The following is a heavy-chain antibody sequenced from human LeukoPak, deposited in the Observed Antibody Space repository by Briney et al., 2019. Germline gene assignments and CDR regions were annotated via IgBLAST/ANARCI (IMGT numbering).Heavy chain of an antibody. D-gene: IGHD3-22*01. CDR3: ARLFYYDSSDYWEYFDY. CDR2: NYYSGNT. Sequence: PSETLSLTCTVSSGSINIHHWSWIRKPPGKGLEWIAYNYYSGNTNYNPSLKSRVPISVDPSNNQFSLRLSSVTAADTALYYCARLFYYDSSDYWEYFDYWGQGALVTVSS. J-gene: IGHJ4*02. CDR1: SGSINIHH. V-gene: IGHV4-59*11.